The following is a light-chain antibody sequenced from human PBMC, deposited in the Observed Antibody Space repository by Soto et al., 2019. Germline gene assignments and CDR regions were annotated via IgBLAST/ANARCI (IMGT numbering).Light chain of an antibody. CDR2: GNT. CDR3: QSFDTSLRNSYG. J-gene: IGLJ1*01. V-gene: IGLV1-40*01. CDR1: SSKNGAGYD. Sequence: QPFLTPPPPVSGAPGQRVTISCTGSSSKNGAGYDVHWYQQLPGAAPKLLIYGNTNRPSGVPDRFSGSKSGTSASLAITGLQAEDEADYYCQSFDTSLRNSYGFGTGTKVTVL.